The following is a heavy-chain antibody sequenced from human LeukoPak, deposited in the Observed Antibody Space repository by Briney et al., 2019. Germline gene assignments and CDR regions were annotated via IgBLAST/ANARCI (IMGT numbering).Heavy chain of an antibody. CDR3: ARETWGSYLRYFDY. D-gene: IGHD1-26*01. V-gene: IGHV3-48*03. J-gene: IGHJ4*02. CDR2: ISSSGSTI. Sequence: GGSLRLSCAASGFTFSSYEMNWVRQAPGKGLEWVSYISSSGSTIYYADSVKGRFTISRDNAKNSLYLQMNSLRAEDTAVYYCARETWGSYLRYFDYWGQGTLVTVSS. CDR1: GFTFSSYE.